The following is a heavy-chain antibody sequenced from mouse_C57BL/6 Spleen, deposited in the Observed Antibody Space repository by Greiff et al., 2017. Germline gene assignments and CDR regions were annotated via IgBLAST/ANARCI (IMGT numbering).Heavy chain of an antibody. D-gene: IGHD4-1*02. CDR2: INYDGSST. CDR3: AREESTGYYFDY. CDR1: GFTFSDYY. J-gene: IGHJ2*01. V-gene: IGHV5-16*01. Sequence: EVKLVESEGGLVQPGSSMKLSCTASGFTFSDYYMAWVRQVPEKGLEWVANINYDGSSTYYLDSLKSRFIISRDNAKNILYLQMSSLKSEDTATYYCAREESTGYYFDYWGQGTTLTVSS.